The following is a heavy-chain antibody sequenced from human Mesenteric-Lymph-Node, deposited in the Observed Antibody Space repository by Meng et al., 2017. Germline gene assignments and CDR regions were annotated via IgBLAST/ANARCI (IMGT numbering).Heavy chain of an antibody. CDR2: INPSGGST. Sequence: ASVKVSCKASGYTFTSYYMHWVRQAPGQGLEWMGIINPSGGSTSYAQKFQGRVTMTRDTSTSTVYMELSRLRSDDTAVYYCASDYYYGMDVWGQGTTVTVSS. CDR3: ASDYYYGMDV. V-gene: IGHV1-46*01. J-gene: IGHJ6*02. CDR1: GYTFTSYY.